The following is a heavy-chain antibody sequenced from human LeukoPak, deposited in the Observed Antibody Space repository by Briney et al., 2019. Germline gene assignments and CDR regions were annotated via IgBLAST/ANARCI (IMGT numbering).Heavy chain of an antibody. CDR3: ARVGRIKQYSSSWYAWFDP. CDR1: GYTFTGYY. CDR2: INPNSGGT. J-gene: IGHJ5*02. D-gene: IGHD6-13*01. Sequence: ASVKVSCEASGYTFTGYYMHWVRQAPGQGLEWMGWINPNSGGTNYAQKFQGRVTMTRDTSISTAYMELSRLRSDDTAVYYCARVGRIKQYSSSWYAWFDPWGQGTLVTVSS. V-gene: IGHV1-2*02.